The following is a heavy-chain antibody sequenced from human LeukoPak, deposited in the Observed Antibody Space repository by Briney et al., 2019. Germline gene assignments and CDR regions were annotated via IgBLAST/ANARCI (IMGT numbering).Heavy chain of an antibody. Sequence: GGSLRLSCAASGFTFSRYWMSWVPQAPGKGLEWVGNIRHDGSAKYYLDSVKGRFTISRDNAKNSLYLQMNSLRAEDTAVYYCARGDYFDSSGYFIDAFDIWGQGTKVTVSS. V-gene: IGHV3-7*04. D-gene: IGHD3-22*01. CDR2: IRHDGSAK. J-gene: IGHJ3*02. CDR3: ARGDYFDSSGYFIDAFDI. CDR1: GFTFSRYW.